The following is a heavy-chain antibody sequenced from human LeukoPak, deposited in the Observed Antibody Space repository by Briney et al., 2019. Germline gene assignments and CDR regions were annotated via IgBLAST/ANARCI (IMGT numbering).Heavy chain of an antibody. Sequence: ASVKVSCKASGYTFTGYYMHWVRQAPGQGLEWMGWINPNSGGTNYAQKFQGRVTMTRDTSISTAYMELSRLRSDDTAVYYCARSSEIFGVVIDYWGQGTLVTVSS. CDR3: ARSSEIFGVVIDY. J-gene: IGHJ4*02. D-gene: IGHD3-3*01. CDR1: GYTFTGYY. V-gene: IGHV1-2*02. CDR2: INPNSGGT.